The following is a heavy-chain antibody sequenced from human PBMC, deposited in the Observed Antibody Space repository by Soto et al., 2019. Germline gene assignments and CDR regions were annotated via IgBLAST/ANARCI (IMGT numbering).Heavy chain of an antibody. Sequence: TLSLTCTVSGGSISSSSYYWVWIRQPPGKGLEWIGSIYYSGGTYYNPSLKSRVTISRDDSKSIAYLQMNSLKTEDTAVYYCTRFTVAAGTADTFDYWGQGTLVTVSS. D-gene: IGHD6-13*01. V-gene: IGHV4-39*07. CDR2: IYYSGGT. J-gene: IGHJ4*02. CDR1: GGSISSSSYY. CDR3: TRFTVAAGTADTFDY.